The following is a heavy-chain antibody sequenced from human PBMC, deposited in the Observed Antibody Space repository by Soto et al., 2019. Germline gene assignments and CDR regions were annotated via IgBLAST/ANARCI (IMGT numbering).Heavy chain of an antibody. J-gene: IGHJ6*03. D-gene: IGHD4-17*01. CDR3: AKTTVTGNYYMDV. Sequence: GGSLRLSCAASGFTFDDYAMHWVRQAPGKGLEWVSGISWNSGSIGYADSVKGRFTISRDNAKNSLYLQMNSLRAEDTALYYCAKTTVTGNYYMDVWGKGTTVTVSS. V-gene: IGHV3-9*01. CDR2: ISWNSGSI. CDR1: GFTFDDYA.